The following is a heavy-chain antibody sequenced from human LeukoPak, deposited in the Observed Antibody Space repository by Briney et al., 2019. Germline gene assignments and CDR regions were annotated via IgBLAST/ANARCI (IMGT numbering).Heavy chain of an antibody. D-gene: IGHD2-2*01. CDR2: IYYSGST. J-gene: IGHJ5*02. CDR1: GGSISSSSYY. V-gene: IGHV4-39*07. Sequence: SETPSLTCTVSGGSISSSSYYWGWIRQPPGKGLEWIGSIYYSGSTYYNPSLKSRVTISVDTSENQFSLKLSSVTAADTAVYYCAREAVVVPAAIPIGWFDPWGQGTLVTVSS. CDR3: AREAVVVPAAIPIGWFDP.